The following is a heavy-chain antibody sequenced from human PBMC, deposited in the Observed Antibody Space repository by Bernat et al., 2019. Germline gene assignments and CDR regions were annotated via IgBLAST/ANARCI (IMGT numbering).Heavy chain of an antibody. J-gene: IGHJ5*02. D-gene: IGHD6-19*01. Sequence: QVQLVESGGGVVQPGRSLRLSCAASGFTFSSYAMHWVRQAPGKGLEWVAVISYDGSNKYYADSVKGRFTISRDNSKNTLYLQMNSLRAEDTAVYYCARPVAVAGTENWFDPWGQGTLVTVSS. CDR1: GFTFSSYA. CDR3: ARPVAVAGTENWFDP. V-gene: IGHV3-30*07. CDR2: ISYDGSNK.